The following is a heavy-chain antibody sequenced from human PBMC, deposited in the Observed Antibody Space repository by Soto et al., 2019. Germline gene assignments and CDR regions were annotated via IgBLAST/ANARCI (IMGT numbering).Heavy chain of an antibody. J-gene: IGHJ4*02. CDR3: ARDRDGSGRTDFDC. CDR1: GDSVSSNSAA. V-gene: IGHV6-1*01. CDR2: TYYRAKWFN. D-gene: IGHD6-19*01. Sequence: SQTLSLTCAISGDSVSSNSAARNWIRQSPSRGLEWLGRTYYRAKWFNDYAASVKSRITISPDTSKNQFSLQLNSVTPEDTAVYYCARDRDGSGRTDFDCWGQGTLVTVSS.